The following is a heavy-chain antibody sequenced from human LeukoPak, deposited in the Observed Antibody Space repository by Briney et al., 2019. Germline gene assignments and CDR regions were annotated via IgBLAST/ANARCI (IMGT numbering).Heavy chain of an antibody. J-gene: IGHJ4*02. D-gene: IGHD3-22*01. CDR3: ARLSDSDSSGYYWGFEY. V-gene: IGHV4-59*08. CDR2: IYYSGST. CDR1: GGSISSYY. Sequence: SETLSLTCTVSGGSISSYYWSWIRQPPGKGLECIGYIYYSGSTNYNPSLKSRVTISEDRSKNQFSLKLSSMTAADTAVYYCARLSDSDSSGYYWGFEYWGQGTLVTVSS.